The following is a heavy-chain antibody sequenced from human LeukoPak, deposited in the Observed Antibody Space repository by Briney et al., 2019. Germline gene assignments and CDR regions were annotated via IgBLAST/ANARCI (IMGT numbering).Heavy chain of an antibody. CDR1: GYTFTSYG. D-gene: IGHD3-10*01. J-gene: IGHJ4*02. CDR3: ARGRFREFVVGDYFDY. Sequence: GASVKVSCKASGYTFTSYGISWGRQAPGQGHEWMGWISAYNGNTNYAKKLQGRVTMTTDTSTSTAYMELRSLRSDDSAVYYCARGRFREFVVGDYFDYWGQGTLVTVSS. V-gene: IGHV1-18*01. CDR2: ISAYNGNT.